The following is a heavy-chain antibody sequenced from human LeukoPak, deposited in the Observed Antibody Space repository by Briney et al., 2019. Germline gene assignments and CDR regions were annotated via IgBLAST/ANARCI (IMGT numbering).Heavy chain of an antibody. J-gene: IGHJ4*02. CDR1: GFTFSSYA. CDR3: ARGMTPTDY. D-gene: IGHD2-15*01. Sequence: PGGSLRLSCAASGFTFSSYAMSWVRQAPGKGLEWVSVIYSGGSTYYADSVKGRFTISRDNSKNTLYLQMNSLRAEDTAVYYCARGMTPTDYWGQGTLVTVSS. CDR2: IYSGGST. V-gene: IGHV3-66*01.